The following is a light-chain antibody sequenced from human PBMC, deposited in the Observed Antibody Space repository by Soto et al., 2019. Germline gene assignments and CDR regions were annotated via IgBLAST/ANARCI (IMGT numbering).Light chain of an antibody. J-gene: IGKJ4*01. Sequence: EIIMTQSPDTLSLSPGERASLSCGASKLVGSSMAWYHQKPGQPPRLLIYGASTRAAGVPARFSGSVSGTEFTLTISSLQSEDSAVYDCQQYNNWPVTFGGGTKVEIK. CDR2: GAS. CDR1: KLVGSS. V-gene: IGKV3-15*01. CDR3: QQYNNWPVT.